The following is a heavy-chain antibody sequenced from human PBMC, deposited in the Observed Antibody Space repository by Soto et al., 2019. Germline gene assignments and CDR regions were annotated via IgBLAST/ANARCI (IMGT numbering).Heavy chain of an antibody. CDR2: IIPSGGTT. D-gene: IGHD4-17*01. J-gene: IGHJ5*02. Sequence: ASVKVSCKASGGTFSSYAISWVRQAPGQGLEWMGIIIPSGGTTSYAQKFQGRVTMSRDTSTSTVYMELSSLRSEDTAVYYCARRAVTTTGEFDPWGQGTLVTVSS. CDR1: GGTFSSYA. CDR3: ARRAVTTTGEFDP. V-gene: IGHV1-46*01.